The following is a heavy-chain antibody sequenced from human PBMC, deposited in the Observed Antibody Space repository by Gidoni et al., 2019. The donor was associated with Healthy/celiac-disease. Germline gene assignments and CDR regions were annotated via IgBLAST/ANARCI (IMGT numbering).Heavy chain of an antibody. V-gene: IGHV3-9*01. D-gene: IGHD5-12*01. CDR3: AKGRVEMATIEAWYFDL. Sequence: EVQLVESGGGLVQPGRSLRLSCAASGFTFDDYAMHWVRQAPGKGLEWVSGISWNSGSIGYADSVKGRFTISRDNAKNSLYLQMNSLRAEDTALYYCAKGRVEMATIEAWYFDLWGRGTLVTVSS. CDR2: ISWNSGSI. CDR1: GFTFDDYA. J-gene: IGHJ2*01.